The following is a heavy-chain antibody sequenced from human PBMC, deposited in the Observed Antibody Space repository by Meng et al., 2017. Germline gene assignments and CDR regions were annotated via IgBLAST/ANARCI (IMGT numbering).Heavy chain of an antibody. CDR2: ISYDGSNK. V-gene: IGHV3-30*04. J-gene: IGHJ4*02. CDR1: GFTFSSYA. Sequence: QGRLGESGGGGVQPGMSLRLSCAASGFTFSSYAMHWVRQAPGKGLEWVAVISYDGSNKYYADSVKGRFTISRDNSKNTLYLQMNSLRAEDTAVYYCARDLRGASDYWGQGTLVTVSS. CDR3: ARDLRGASDY. D-gene: IGHD1-26*01.